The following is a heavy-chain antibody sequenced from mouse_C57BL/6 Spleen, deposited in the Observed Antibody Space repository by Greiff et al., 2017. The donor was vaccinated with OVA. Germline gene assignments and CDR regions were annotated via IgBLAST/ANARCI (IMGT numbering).Heavy chain of an antibody. Sequence: EVKLQQSGPELVKPGASVKISCKASGYTFTDYYMNWVKQSHGKSLEWIGDINPNNGGTSYNQKFKGKATLTVDKSSSTAYMELRSLTSEDSAVYYCARGTVVGRGYFDVWGTGTTVTVSS. J-gene: IGHJ1*03. CDR2: INPNNGGT. V-gene: IGHV1-26*01. D-gene: IGHD1-1*01. CDR3: ARGTVVGRGYFDV. CDR1: GYTFTDYY.